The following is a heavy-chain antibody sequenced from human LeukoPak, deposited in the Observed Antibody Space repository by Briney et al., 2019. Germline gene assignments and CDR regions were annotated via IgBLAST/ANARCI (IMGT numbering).Heavy chain of an antibody. J-gene: IGHJ4*02. Sequence: GGSLRLSCVGSGFTSSSYSMNWVRQTPGKGLEWISSISSNSGRISYADSVQGRFTISRDNANNSLSLQMNSLRVEDTALYYCARDPSPFSSGWPMDSWGRGTLVTVSS. D-gene: IGHD6-19*01. CDR2: ISSNSGRI. CDR3: ARDPSPFSSGWPMDS. V-gene: IGHV3-21*01. CDR1: GFTSSSYS.